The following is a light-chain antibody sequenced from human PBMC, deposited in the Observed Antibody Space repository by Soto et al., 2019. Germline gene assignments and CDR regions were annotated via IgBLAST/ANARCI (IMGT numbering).Light chain of an antibody. CDR2: DAS. Sequence: EIVLTQSPATLSLSPGERATLSCRASQSVSSYLAWYQQKPGQAPSLLIYDASNRATGIPARFSGSGSGTVFTLTISSLEPEDFAVYYCQQRSNWRFTFGPGTKVDI. CDR3: QQRSNWRFT. J-gene: IGKJ3*01. CDR1: QSVSSY. V-gene: IGKV3-11*01.